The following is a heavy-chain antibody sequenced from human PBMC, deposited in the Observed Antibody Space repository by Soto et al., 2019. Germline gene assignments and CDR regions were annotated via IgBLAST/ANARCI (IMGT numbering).Heavy chain of an antibody. CDR1: GFTFSSYA. CDR3: ARARRGSKNWFDP. D-gene: IGHD1-26*01. V-gene: IGHV3-30-3*01. CDR2: ISYDGSNK. J-gene: IGHJ5*02. Sequence: TGGSLRPSCASSGFTFSSYAMHWVRQAPGKGLEWVAVISYDGSNKYYADSVKGRFTISRDNSKNTLYLQMNSLRAEDTAVYYCARARRGSKNWFDPWGQGTLVTVSS.